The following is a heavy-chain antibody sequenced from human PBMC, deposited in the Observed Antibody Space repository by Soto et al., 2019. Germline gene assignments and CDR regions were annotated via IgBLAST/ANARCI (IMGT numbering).Heavy chain of an antibody. Sequence: EVQLVESGGGLIQPGGSLRLSCAASGFTVSTNYMSWVRQAPGKGLEWVSVIYSGGTTYYTDSVKGRFTVSRDNSKNTLYLQMNSLRAEDTAVYYCARGLYYGSDNKGWLDCWGQGTLVTVSS. V-gene: IGHV3-53*01. D-gene: IGHD3-10*01. CDR1: GFTVSTNY. CDR2: IYSGGTT. J-gene: IGHJ5*01. CDR3: ARGLYYGSDNKGWLDC.